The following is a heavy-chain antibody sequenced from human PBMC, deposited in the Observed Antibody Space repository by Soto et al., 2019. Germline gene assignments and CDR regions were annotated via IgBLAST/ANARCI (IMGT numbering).Heavy chain of an antibody. V-gene: IGHV4-38-2*02. D-gene: IGHD3-10*01. CDR3: ARKGYYPSGRINLFDS. Sequence: ASETLSLTCTVAGHSINSDYYWGWIRQPPGKGLEWIGSIYPGGGTYYNPSLKGRVTISIDTSKNQFSLRLTSVTAADTAMYYCARKGYYPSGRINLFDSWGQGTLVTVSS. CDR1: GHSINSDYY. CDR2: IYPGGGT. J-gene: IGHJ4*02.